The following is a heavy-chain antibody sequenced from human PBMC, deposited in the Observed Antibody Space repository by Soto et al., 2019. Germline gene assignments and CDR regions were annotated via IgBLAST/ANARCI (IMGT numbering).Heavy chain of an antibody. J-gene: IGHJ4*02. D-gene: IGHD3-10*01. CDR2: INHSGST. CDR1: GGSFSGYY. CDR3: ARVRYYGSGSYYNGVY. Sequence: QVQLQQWGAGLLKPSETLSLTCAVYGGSFSGYYWSWIRQPPGKGLEWIGEINHSGSTNYNPSLKNRVTISVDTSKNQFSLKLSSVTAADTAVYYCARVRYYGSGSYYNGVYWGQGTLVTVSS. V-gene: IGHV4-34*01.